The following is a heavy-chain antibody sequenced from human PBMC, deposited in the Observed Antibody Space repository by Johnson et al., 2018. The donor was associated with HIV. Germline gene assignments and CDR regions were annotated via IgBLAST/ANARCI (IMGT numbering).Heavy chain of an antibody. Sequence: QMQLVESGGGVVQPGRSLRLSCAASGFTFSSYAMHWVRQAPGKGLEWVAVISYDGSNKYYADSVKGRFTISRDNSKNTLYLQMNSLRAEDTAVYYCAKDGGRLRTDAFDIWGQGTMVTVSS. CDR3: AKDGGRLRTDAFDI. J-gene: IGHJ3*02. CDR2: ISYDGSNK. D-gene: IGHD2-15*01. V-gene: IGHV3-30-3*01. CDR1: GFTFSSYA.